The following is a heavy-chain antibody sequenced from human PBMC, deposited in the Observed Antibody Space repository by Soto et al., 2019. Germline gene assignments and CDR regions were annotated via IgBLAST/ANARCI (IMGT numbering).Heavy chain of an antibody. V-gene: IGHV4-34*01. J-gene: IGHJ5*01. D-gene: IGHD3-22*01. CDR2: INHSGRV. CDR3: STRAYDTNGYYRFDP. CDR1: GGSFSGHS. Sequence: SETLSLTCAVYGGSFSGHSWTWIRQSPGKGLEWIGDINHSGRVNYSPSLKSRVTISLDTSKNQFSPTLSAVTAADTAMYYCSTRAYDTNGYYRFDPWGQGTLVTVSS.